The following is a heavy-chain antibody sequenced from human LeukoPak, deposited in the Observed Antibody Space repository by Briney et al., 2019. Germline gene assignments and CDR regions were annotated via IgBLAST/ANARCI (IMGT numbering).Heavy chain of an antibody. CDR1: GFTFSGYS. Sequence: GGSVRLSCAASGFTFSGYSMNWVRQAPGKGLEWVSSISISSNYIYYTDSVKGRFTIPRDNAKNSLYLQMNSLRAEDTAVYYCARVFDWNDGYAFDIWGQGTMVTVSS. V-gene: IGHV3-21*01. J-gene: IGHJ3*02. D-gene: IGHD1-1*01. CDR2: ISISSNYI. CDR3: ARVFDWNDGYAFDI.